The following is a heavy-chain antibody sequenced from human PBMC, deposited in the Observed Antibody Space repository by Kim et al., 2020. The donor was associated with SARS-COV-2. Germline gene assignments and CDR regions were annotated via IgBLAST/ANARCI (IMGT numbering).Heavy chain of an antibody. J-gene: IGHJ4*02. D-gene: IGHD3-16*02. CDR3: ARQDYDYVWGSYRLDY. Sequence: SLKSRVTISVDTSKNPFSQKLSAVTAADTAVYYCARQDYDYVWGSYRLDYWGQGTLVTVSS. V-gene: IGHV4-39*01.